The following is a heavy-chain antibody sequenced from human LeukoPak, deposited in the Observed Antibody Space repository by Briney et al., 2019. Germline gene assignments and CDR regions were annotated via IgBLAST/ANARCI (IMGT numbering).Heavy chain of an antibody. CDR2: ISSGGSTI. V-gene: IGHV3-48*03. Sequence: PGGSLRLSCAASGFTFSSYGMNWVRQAPGKGLEWVSYISSGGSTIYYADSVKGRFTISRDNAKNSLYLQMNSLRAGDTAVYYCARIYDGGHWGQGTLVTVSS. CDR1: GFTFSSYG. CDR3: ARIYDGGH. D-gene: IGHD2/OR15-2a*01. J-gene: IGHJ4*02.